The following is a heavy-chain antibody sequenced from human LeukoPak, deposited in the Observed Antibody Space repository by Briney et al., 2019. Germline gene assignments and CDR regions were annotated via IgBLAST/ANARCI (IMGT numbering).Heavy chain of an antibody. CDR3: TRVEVWDTVYWFDP. V-gene: IGHV4-59*01. J-gene: IGHJ5*02. CDR2: IYYSGTT. Sequence: PSETLSLTCTVSGVSISNYYWSWLRPPPGKGLEWFGYIYYSGTTNYNPSLKCRVTISVNTSNNHFSLMLSPMTAANTAVYYCTRVEVWDTVYWFDPWGQGTLVTV. CDR1: GVSISNYY. D-gene: IGHD1-26*01.